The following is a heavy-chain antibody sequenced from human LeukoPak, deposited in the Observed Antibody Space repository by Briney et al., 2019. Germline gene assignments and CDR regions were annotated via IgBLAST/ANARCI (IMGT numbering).Heavy chain of an antibody. Sequence: SETLSLTCTVSGYSISSGYYWGWIRQPPGKGLEWIGSIYHSGSTYYNPSLKSRVTISVDTSKNQFSLKLSSVTAADTAVYYCARVSIVEMATNWGQGTLVTVSS. J-gene: IGHJ4*02. CDR1: GYSISSGYY. CDR2: IYHSGST. D-gene: IGHD5-24*01. V-gene: IGHV4-38-2*02. CDR3: ARVSIVEMATN.